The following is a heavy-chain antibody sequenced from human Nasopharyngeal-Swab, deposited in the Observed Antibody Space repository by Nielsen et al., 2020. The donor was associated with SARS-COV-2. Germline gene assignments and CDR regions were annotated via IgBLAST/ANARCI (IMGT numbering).Heavy chain of an antibody. CDR1: GFTFSDYY. V-gene: IGHV3-11*06. J-gene: IGHJ4*02. CDR2: ISSSSSYT. D-gene: IGHD2-15*01. Sequence: GGSLRLSCAASGFTFSDYYMSWIRQAPGKGLEWVSYISSSSSYTNYADSVKGRLTISRDNAKNSLYLQMNSLRAEDTAVYYCARGGDIVVVVAATDYWGQGTLVTVSS. CDR3: ARGGDIVVVVAATDY.